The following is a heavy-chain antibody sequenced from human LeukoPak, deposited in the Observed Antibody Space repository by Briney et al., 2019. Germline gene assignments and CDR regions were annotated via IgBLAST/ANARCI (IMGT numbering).Heavy chain of an antibody. V-gene: IGHV1-2*02. D-gene: IGHD3-22*01. J-gene: IGHJ4*02. CDR2: INPNSGGT. CDR1: GYTFTSYY. CDR3: ARDRYDSSGYYRIVYYFDY. Sequence: ASVKVSCKASGYTFTSYYMHWVRQAPGQGLEWMGWINPNSGGTNYAQKVQRRVTMTRDTSISTAYMELSRLRSDDTAVYYCARDRYDSSGYYRIVYYFDYWGQGTLVTVSS.